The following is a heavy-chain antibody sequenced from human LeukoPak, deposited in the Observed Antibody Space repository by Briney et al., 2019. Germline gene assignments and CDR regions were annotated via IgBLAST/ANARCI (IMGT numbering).Heavy chain of an antibody. J-gene: IGHJ6*02. V-gene: IGHV1-69*04. CDR1: GGTFSSYA. CDR2: IIPMFEVP. CDR3: ARGVVVTATQYYYYAMDA. D-gene: IGHD2-15*01. Sequence: SVKVSCKASGGTFSSYAISWVRQAPGQGLEWMGRIIPMFEVPNYAQKFQGRVTITADKSTRTAYMEVSSLTSEDTAVYYCARGVVVTATQYYYYAMDAWGQGTTVTVS.